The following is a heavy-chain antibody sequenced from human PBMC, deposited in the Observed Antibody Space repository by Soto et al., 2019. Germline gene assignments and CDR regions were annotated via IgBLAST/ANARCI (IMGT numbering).Heavy chain of an antibody. Sequence: EVQLVESGGGLVQPGGSLTLSCAASGFTFSSHWMHWVRQAPGKGLVCVSRINTDGSDTTYADSVKGRFTISRDNAKNTLYVQRNSLRAGDTAVYYCVRADAVTIWPFGSWGQGTLVTVSS. CDR3: VRADAVTIWPFGS. D-gene: IGHD3-16*01. J-gene: IGHJ5*02. V-gene: IGHV3-74*01. CDR2: INTDGSDT. CDR1: GFTFSSHW.